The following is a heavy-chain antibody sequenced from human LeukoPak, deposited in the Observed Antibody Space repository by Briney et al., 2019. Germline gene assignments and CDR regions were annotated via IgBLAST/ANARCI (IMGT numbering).Heavy chain of an antibody. CDR1: GGTFSGYT. CDR2: IIPILGIA. CDR3: ATPSARKGSYGDYGDFDY. V-gene: IGHV1-69*02. Sequence: SVKVSCKASGGTFSGYTIRWVRQAPGQGLEWMGRIIPILGIANYAQKFQGRVTITADKSTSTAYMELSSLRSEDTAVYYCATPSARKGSYGDYGDFDYWGQGTLVTVSS. J-gene: IGHJ4*02. D-gene: IGHD4-17*01.